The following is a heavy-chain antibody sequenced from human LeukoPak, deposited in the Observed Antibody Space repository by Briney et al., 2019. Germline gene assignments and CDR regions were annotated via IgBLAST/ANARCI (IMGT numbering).Heavy chain of an antibody. CDR2: ISGHSGNT. V-gene: IGHV1-18*01. J-gene: IGHJ5*02. D-gene: IGHD1-26*01. Sequence: GASVKVSCKASGYIFSNYGITWVRQAPGHGLEWMGWISGHSGNTNYAQKFQDRATMTTDTATSTVYMELSSLRSEDTAVYYCARDRWELLSGFDPWGQGTLVTVSS. CDR1: GYIFSNYG. CDR3: ARDRWELLSGFDP.